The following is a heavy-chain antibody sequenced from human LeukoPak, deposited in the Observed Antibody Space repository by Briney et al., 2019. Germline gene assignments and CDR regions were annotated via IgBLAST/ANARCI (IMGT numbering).Heavy chain of an antibody. CDR3: ARETEDAFDI. Sequence: WASVKVSCKASGYTFTGYYMHWVRQAPGQGLEWMGWINPNSGNTGYAQKFQGRVTMTRNTSISTAYMELSSLRSEDTAVYYCARETEDAFDIWGQGTMVTVSS. CDR2: INPNSGNT. V-gene: IGHV1-8*02. CDR1: GYTFTGYY. J-gene: IGHJ3*02.